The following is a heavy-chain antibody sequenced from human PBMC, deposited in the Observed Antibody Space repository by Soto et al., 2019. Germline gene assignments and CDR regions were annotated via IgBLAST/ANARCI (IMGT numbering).Heavy chain of an antibody. CDR1: GYKFISHI. CDR2: ISAYNGNT. CDR3: ARDTSHYFDY. Sequence: ASVKVSCKSSGYKFISHIITWVRQAPGQGLDCMGRISAYNGNTNYAQKLQGRVTMTTDTSTNTAYMELRSLRSDDTAVYYCARDTSHYFDYWGQGTLVTVSS. J-gene: IGHJ4*02. D-gene: IGHD2-2*01. V-gene: IGHV1-18*01.